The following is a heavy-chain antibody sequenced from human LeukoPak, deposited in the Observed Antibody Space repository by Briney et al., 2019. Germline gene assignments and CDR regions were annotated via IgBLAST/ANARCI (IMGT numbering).Heavy chain of an antibody. J-gene: IGHJ6*04. CDR1: GYSISSGYY. Sequence: PSETLSLTCAVSGYSISSGYYWGWIRQPPGKGLEWIGSMSHNRGTYYNPSLKSRVTISMDTSKNQFSLRLSSMTAADTAVYYCASYYASGVSAYNYYGMDVWGKGTTVTVSS. V-gene: IGHV4-38-2*01. D-gene: IGHD3-10*01. CDR2: MSHNRGT. CDR3: ASYYASGVSAYNYYGMDV.